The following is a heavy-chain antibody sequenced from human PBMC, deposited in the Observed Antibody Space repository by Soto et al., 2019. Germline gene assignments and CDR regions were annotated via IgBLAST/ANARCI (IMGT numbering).Heavy chain of an antibody. V-gene: IGHV3-53*01. CDR1: GFTVGNNY. J-gene: IGHJ4*02. D-gene: IGHD3-10*01. Sequence: EVQLVESGGGLIQPGGSLKLSCAASGFTVGNNYMSWVRQAPGKGLEWVSLIYSTGTTKYADSVKGRFTVSRDNAKNTLYLQMNSLRAEDTAVYYCAKDGRGSGSHYNSFGYWGQGTWSPSRQ. CDR3: AKDGRGSGSHYNSFGY. CDR2: IYSTGTT.